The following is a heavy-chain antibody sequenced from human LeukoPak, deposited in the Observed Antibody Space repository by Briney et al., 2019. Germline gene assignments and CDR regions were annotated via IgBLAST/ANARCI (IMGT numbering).Heavy chain of an antibody. CDR1: GYTFTSYD. CDR3: ARDQMWESNWFDP. J-gene: IGHJ5*02. D-gene: IGHD1-26*01. Sequence: SVKVSCKASGYTFTSYDISWVRQAPGQGLEWMGRIIPIFGTANYAQRFQGRVTITTDESTSTAYMELSSLRSEDTAVYYCARDQMWESNWFDPWGQGTLVTVSS. CDR2: IIPIFGTA. V-gene: IGHV1-69*05.